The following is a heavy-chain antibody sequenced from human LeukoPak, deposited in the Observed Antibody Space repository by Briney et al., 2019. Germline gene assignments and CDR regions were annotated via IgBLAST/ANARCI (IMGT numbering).Heavy chain of an antibody. J-gene: IGHJ4*02. CDR2: ISGSGDST. CDR3: ATERWDFDY. D-gene: IGHD1-26*01. CDR1: GFTFSSYA. V-gene: IGHV3-23*01. Sequence: AGSLRLSCAASGFTFSSYAMSWVRQAPGKGLEWVSAISGSGDSTYYADSVKGRFTISRDYSKTTLSLQMNSLRAEDTAVYYCATERWDFDYWGPGTLVTVSS.